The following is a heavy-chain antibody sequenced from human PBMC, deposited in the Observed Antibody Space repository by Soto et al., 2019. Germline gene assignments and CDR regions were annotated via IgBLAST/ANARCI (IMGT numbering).Heavy chain of an antibody. CDR1: GFTFSIYG. CDR3: AKPYNWNAYGFDY. D-gene: IGHD1-20*01. CDR2: TLYDGSKK. V-gene: IGHV3-30*18. Sequence: QVQMVESGGGVVQPGRSLRLSCAASGFTFSIYGMHWVRQAPGKGLEWVALTLYDGSKKYYADSVKGRFTISRDNSKNTLSLQMNSLRGEDTAVYYCAKPYNWNAYGFDYWGQGTLVTVSS. J-gene: IGHJ4*02.